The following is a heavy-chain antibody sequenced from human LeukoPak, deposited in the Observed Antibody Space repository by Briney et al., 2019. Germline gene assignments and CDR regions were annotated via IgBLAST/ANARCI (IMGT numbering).Heavy chain of an antibody. CDR2: INHSGRT. V-gene: IGHV4-34*01. CDR1: GGSFSGYY. D-gene: IGHD3-22*01. Sequence: SETLSLTCAVYGGSFSGYYWSWIRQPPGKGLEWIGEINHSGRTNYNPSLKSRVTISVDTSKNQFSLKLSSVTAADTAVYYCARGYYDSSGYYYYFDHWGQGTLVSVSS. CDR3: ARGYYDSSGYYYYFDH. J-gene: IGHJ4*02.